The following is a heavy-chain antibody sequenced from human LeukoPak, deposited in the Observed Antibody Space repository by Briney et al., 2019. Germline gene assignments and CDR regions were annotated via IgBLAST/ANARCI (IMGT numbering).Heavy chain of an antibody. J-gene: IGHJ5*02. CDR1: GYTFTGYY. V-gene: IGHV1-2*02. D-gene: IGHD3-10*01. CDR3: AREGGYYGSGSFGWFDP. CDR2: INPNSGGT. Sequence: ASVKVSCKASGYTFTGYYMHWVRQAPGQGLEWMGWINPNSGGTNYAQKFQGRVTMTRDTSISTAYMELSRLRSDDTAVYYCAREGGYYGSGSFGWFDPWGQGTLVTVSS.